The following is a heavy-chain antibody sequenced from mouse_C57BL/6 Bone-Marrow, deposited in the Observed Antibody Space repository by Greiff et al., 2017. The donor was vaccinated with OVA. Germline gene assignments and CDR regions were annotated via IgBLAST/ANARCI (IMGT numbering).Heavy chain of an antibody. V-gene: IGHV14-3*01. Sequence: VQLKQSVAELVRPGASVKLSCTASGFNFKNTYMHWVKQRPEQGLEWIGRIDPANGNTTYAPKFQGKATITADTSSNTAYLQLSSLTSEDTAIYYCASGPFITTVAFMDYWGQGTSVTVSS. CDR3: ASGPFITTVAFMDY. D-gene: IGHD1-1*01. J-gene: IGHJ4*01. CDR2: IDPANGNT. CDR1: GFNFKNTY.